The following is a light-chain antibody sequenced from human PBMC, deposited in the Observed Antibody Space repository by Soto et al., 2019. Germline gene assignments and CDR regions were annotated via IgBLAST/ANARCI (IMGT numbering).Light chain of an antibody. J-gene: IGKJ2*01. CDR3: QHRTNWPRT. CDR2: DAS. Sequence: EVVLTQSPAPLSFSAGERATLSCRASQSVGTFLAWYQQKSGQAPRIIIYDASNRAPGVPGRFSGTGSGTDFAVTISSVEREGFVVYYCQHRTNWPRTLGQGTKL. CDR1: QSVGTF. V-gene: IGKV3-11*01.